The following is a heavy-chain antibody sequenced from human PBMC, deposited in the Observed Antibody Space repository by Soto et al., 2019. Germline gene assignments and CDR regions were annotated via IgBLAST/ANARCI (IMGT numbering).Heavy chain of an antibody. V-gene: IGHV4-39*01. Sequence: SETLSLTCAVSGGSVSGSYYYWAWLRQSPGKGPEWIGSVFHTGFTSYNPSLESRVSVSVDTSKSQFSLKLSAVTASDTAVYYCATSQKGYNWNYFDHWGQGALVTVSS. J-gene: IGHJ4*02. CDR2: VFHTGFT. D-gene: IGHD1-1*01. CDR3: ATSQKGYNWNYFDH. CDR1: GGSVSGSYYY.